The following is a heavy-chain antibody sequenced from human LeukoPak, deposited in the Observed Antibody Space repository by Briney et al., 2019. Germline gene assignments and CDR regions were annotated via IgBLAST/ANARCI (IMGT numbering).Heavy chain of an antibody. CDR1: GFTFSSYS. V-gene: IGHV3-48*01. J-gene: IGHJ3*02. D-gene: IGHD3-3*01. Sequence: PGGSLRLSCAASGFTFSSYSMNWVRQAPGKGLEWLSYISSSSSTIYYADSVKGRFTIPRDNAKNSLYLQMNSLRAEDTAVYYCARGNYDFWSGYDDAFDIWGQGTMVTVSS. CDR3: ARGNYDFWSGYDDAFDI. CDR2: ISSSSSTI.